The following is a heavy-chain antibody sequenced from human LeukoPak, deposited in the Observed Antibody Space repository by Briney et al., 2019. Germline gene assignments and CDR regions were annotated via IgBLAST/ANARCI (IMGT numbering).Heavy chain of an antibody. J-gene: IGHJ4*02. Sequence: GGSLRLSCTASGFTFGDYAMSWFRQAPGKGLEWVGFIRSKAYGGTTEYAASVKGRFTISRDDSRSIAYLQMNSLKTEDTAVYYCTRDRFNYYDSSGLYYWGQGTLVTVSS. CDR1: GFTFGDYA. CDR3: TRDRFNYYDSSGLYY. V-gene: IGHV3-49*03. D-gene: IGHD3-22*01. CDR2: IRSKAYGGTT.